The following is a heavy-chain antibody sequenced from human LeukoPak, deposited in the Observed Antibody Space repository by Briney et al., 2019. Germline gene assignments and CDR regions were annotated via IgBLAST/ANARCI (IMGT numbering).Heavy chain of an antibody. J-gene: IGHJ4*02. CDR2: IDSSSRTI. Sequence: LSLTCTVSGGSISSYYWSWIRQAPGKGLEWISFIDSSSRTIFYAESVKGRFTISRDNAKNSLFLQMNSLRAEGTAVYYCARRVPNEVITDYFDYWGQGTLVTVSS. CDR3: ARRVPNEVITDYFDY. V-gene: IGHV3-11*04. CDR1: GGSISSYY. D-gene: IGHD3-16*01.